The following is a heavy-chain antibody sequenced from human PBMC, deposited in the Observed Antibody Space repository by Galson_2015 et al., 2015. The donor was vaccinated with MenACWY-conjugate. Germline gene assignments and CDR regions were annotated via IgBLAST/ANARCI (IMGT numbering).Heavy chain of an antibody. Sequence: SVKVSCKVSGYTLSKLSMHWVRQAPGKGLEWMGGFDTENAETVYAEKFLGRVTVTEDTSTDTVYMDLSSLRSDDTAIYYCASVRTRDCHGGTCLGLDVWGQGSTVNISS. J-gene: IGHJ6*02. V-gene: IGHV1-24*01. D-gene: IGHD4-23*01. CDR1: GYTLSKLS. CDR2: FDTENAET. CDR3: ASVRTRDCHGGTCLGLDV.